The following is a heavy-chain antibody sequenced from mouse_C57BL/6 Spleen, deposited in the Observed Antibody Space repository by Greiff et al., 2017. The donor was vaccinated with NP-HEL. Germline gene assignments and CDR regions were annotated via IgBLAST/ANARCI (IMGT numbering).Heavy chain of an antibody. CDR1: GYAFSSSW. CDR2: LYPGDGDT. V-gene: IGHV1-82*01. J-gene: IGHJ4*01. Sequence: QVQLQQSGPELVKPGASVKISCKASGYAFSSSWMNWVKQRPGKGLEWIGRLYPGDGDTNYNGKFKGKATLTADKSSSTAYMQLSSLTSEDSAVYFSTRTERVIYYDYDDAMDYWGQGTSVTVSS. CDR3: TRTERVIYYDYDDAMDY. D-gene: IGHD2-4*01.